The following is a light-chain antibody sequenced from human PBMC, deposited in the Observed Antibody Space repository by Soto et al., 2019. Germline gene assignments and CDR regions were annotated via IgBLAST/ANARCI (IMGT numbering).Light chain of an antibody. V-gene: IGLV2-14*03. Sequence: QSALTQPASVSGSPGQSITISCTGTSSDVGAYKYVSWYQQHPGKVPKLIIYSVSNRPSGVSNRFSGSKSGNTAFLTISGLQPEDEADYYCSSFTGTTTLAVFGTGTKVTVL. CDR2: SVS. CDR1: SSDVGAYKY. CDR3: SSFTGTTTLAV. J-gene: IGLJ1*01.